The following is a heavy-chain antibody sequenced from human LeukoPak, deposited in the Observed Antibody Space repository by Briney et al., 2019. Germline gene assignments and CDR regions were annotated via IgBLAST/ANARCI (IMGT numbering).Heavy chain of an antibody. CDR1: GGSISSSSYY. Sequence: KASETLSLTCTVSGGSISSSSYYWGWIRQPPGKGLEWIGSIYYSGSTYYNPSLKSRVTISVDTSKNQFSLKLSSVTAADTAVYYCARNRGVKGYSSSPGDYWGQGTLVTVSS. CDR3: ARNRGVKGYSSSPGDY. CDR2: IYYSGST. J-gene: IGHJ4*02. V-gene: IGHV4-39*01. D-gene: IGHD6-6*01.